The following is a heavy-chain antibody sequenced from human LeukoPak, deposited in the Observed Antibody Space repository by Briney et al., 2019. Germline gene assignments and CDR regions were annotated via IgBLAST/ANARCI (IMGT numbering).Heavy chain of an antibody. Sequence: GASLKISYKGSGSSFSNYWIGWVRPMPGKGLEWMGIIYPSDSDTSYSPSFQGQVTISADKSISTSYLQWSSLKASDTAMYYCARHPCGGDCYSALYYFDYWGQGTLVTVSS. CDR1: GSSFSNYW. CDR2: IYPSDSDT. J-gene: IGHJ4*01. CDR3: ARHPCGGDCYSALYYFDY. D-gene: IGHD2-21*02. V-gene: IGHV5-51*01.